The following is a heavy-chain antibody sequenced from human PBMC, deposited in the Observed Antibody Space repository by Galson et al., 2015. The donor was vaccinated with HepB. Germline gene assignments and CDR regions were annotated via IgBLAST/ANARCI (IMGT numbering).Heavy chain of an antibody. J-gene: IGHJ4*02. CDR3: ATDRGYCSGGICYSKYFDY. CDR2: FDPEDGET. Sequence: SVKVSCKVSGYALTALSMHWVRQAPGKGLEWMGGFDPEDGETIYAQKFQGRVTMTEDTSTDTAYMELSSLRSEDTAVYYCATDRGYCSGGICYSKYFDYWGQGTPVTVSS. V-gene: IGHV1-24*01. CDR1: GYALTALS. D-gene: IGHD2-15*01.